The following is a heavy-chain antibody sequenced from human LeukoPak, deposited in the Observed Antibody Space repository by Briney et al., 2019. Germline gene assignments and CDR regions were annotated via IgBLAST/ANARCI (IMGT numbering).Heavy chain of an antibody. J-gene: IGHJ4*02. CDR1: GFTFSSYS. Sequence: PGGSLRLSCAASGFTFSSYSMNWVRQAPGKGLEWVSSISSSSSYIYYADSVKGRFTISRDNAKNSLYLQMNSLRAEDTAVYYCARDGPEYDSSGCYYLDYWGQGTLVTVSS. CDR2: ISSSSSYI. V-gene: IGHV3-21*01. CDR3: ARDGPEYDSSGCYYLDY. D-gene: IGHD3-22*01.